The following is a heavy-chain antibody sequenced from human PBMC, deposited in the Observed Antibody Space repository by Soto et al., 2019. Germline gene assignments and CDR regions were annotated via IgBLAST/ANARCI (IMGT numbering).Heavy chain of an antibody. V-gene: IGHV4-59*01. D-gene: IGHD1-1*01. CDR1: GGSISSNY. Sequence: PSETLSLTCTVSGGSISSNYWTWIRQPPGKELEWIGYVYNSGSTNYNPSLKSRVTISEDTSKSQFSLKVNSMTAADTAVYYCARYRREAVSGYTLDNWGQGRLVTFSS. CDR2: VYNSGST. J-gene: IGHJ4*02. CDR3: ARYRREAVSGYTLDN.